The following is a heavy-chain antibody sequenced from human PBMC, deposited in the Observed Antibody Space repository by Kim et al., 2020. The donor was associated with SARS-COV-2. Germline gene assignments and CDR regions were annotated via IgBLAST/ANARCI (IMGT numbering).Heavy chain of an antibody. CDR1: GGSISSASYY. CDR2: LYYSGGT. J-gene: IGHJ4*02. V-gene: IGHV4-39*01. D-gene: IGHD1-26*01. Sequence: SETLSLTCTVSGGSISSASYYWGWIRQPPGEGLEWIGSLYYSGGTYYNPSLKSRVTISVDTSKNQFSLNLSSMTAADTAVYYCARHGQGGSYFRDFPYWGQGTLVTVSS. CDR3: ARHGQGGSYFRDFPY.